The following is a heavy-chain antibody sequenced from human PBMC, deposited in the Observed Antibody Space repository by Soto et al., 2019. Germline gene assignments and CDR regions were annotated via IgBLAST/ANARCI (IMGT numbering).Heavy chain of an antibody. CDR2: IYYSGST. J-gene: IGHJ6*02. V-gene: IGHV4-59*01. Sequence: QVQLQESGPGLVKPSETLSLTCTVSGGSISSYYWSWIRQPPGKGLEWIGYIYYSGSTNYNPSPKSRVTISVDTSKNQFSLKLSSVTAADTAVYYCARDAYYYYYYGMDVWGQGTTVTVSS. CDR1: GGSISSYY. CDR3: ARDAYYYYYYGMDV.